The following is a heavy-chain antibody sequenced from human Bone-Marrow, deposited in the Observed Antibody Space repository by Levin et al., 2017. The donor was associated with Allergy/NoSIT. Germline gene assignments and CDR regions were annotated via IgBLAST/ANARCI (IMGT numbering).Heavy chain of an antibody. J-gene: IGHJ4*02. D-gene: IGHD2-2*02. Sequence: SETLSLTCAVYGGSFSGYYWSWIRQPPGKGLEWIGEINHSGSTNYNPSLKSRVTISVDTSKNQFSLKLSSVTAADTAVYYCARGDVLNLGYCSSTSCYIPGLDRAYFDYWGQGTLVTVSS. CDR3: ARGDVLNLGYCSSTSCYIPGLDRAYFDY. V-gene: IGHV4-34*01. CDR2: INHSGST. CDR1: GGSFSGYY.